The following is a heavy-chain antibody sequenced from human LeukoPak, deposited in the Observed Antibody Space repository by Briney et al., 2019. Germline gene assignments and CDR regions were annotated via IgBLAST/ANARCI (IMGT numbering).Heavy chain of an antibody. CDR3: ARRGYSYGLYYFDY. J-gene: IGHJ4*02. Sequence: GESLKISCQISGYSFTTYWIGWVRQMPGKGLEWMGIIYPGDSDTTYSPSFQGQVTISADRSITTAYLQWSSLKASDTAMYYCARRGYSYGLYYFDYWGQGTLVTVSS. CDR1: GYSFTTYW. D-gene: IGHD5-18*01. V-gene: IGHV5-51*01. CDR2: IYPGDSDT.